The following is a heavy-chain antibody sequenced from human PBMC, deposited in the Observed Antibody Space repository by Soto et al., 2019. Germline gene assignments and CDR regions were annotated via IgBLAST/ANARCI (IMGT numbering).Heavy chain of an antibody. V-gene: IGHV1-18*01. J-gene: IGHJ1*01. D-gene: IGHD3-9*01. CDR2: ISAYNGNT. CDR1: GYTFTSYG. CDR3: ARTLGDYDILTGPFQH. Sequence: ASVKVSCKASGYTFTSYGISWVRQAPGQGLEWMGWISAYNGNTNYAQKLQGRVTMTTDTSTSTAYMELRSLRSDDTAVYYCARTLGDYDILTGPFQHWGQGTLVTVSS.